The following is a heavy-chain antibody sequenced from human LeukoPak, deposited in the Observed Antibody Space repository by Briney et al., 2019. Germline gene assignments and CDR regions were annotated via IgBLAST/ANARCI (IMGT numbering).Heavy chain of an antibody. CDR3: ARASHWNQLHYFDY. Sequence: PSETLSLTCTVSGGSISSSSYYWAWIRQPPGKGLEWIGNIYYNGNTYYNSSLKSRVTISVDTSKNQFSLRLSSVTAADTAVYYCARASHWNQLHYFDYWGQGTLVTVSS. CDR1: GGSISSSSYY. J-gene: IGHJ4*02. CDR2: IYYNGNT. V-gene: IGHV4-39*07. D-gene: IGHD1-1*01.